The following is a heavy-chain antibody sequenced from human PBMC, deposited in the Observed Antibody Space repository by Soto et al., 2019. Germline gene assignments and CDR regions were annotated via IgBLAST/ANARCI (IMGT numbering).Heavy chain of an antibody. D-gene: IGHD5-12*01. J-gene: IGHJ6*02. CDR2: IYHSGST. V-gene: IGHV4-4*02. CDR1: GGSISSSNW. Sequence: QVQLQESGPGLVKPSGTLSLTCAVSGGSISSSNWWSWVRQPPGKGLEWIGEIYHSGSTNYNPSLKSRVTLSVDKSKNPFSRKLSSVPAADTAVYYCARLGGDGYIYYGMDVWGQGTTVTVSS. CDR3: ARLGGDGYIYYGMDV.